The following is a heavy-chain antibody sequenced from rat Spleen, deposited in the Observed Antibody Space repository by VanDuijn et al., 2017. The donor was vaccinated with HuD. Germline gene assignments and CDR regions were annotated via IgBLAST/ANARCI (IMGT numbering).Heavy chain of an antibody. D-gene: IGHD3-1*01. V-gene: IGHV3-1*01. CDR2: ISYRGSA. Sequence: EVQLQESGPRLVKPSQSLSLTCSVTGYSITSNYWAWIRKFPGNKMEWIGQISYRGSASYNSSLKSRISITRDTSKNQFFLQLDSVTTEDTATYYCARSPAVFFDYWGQGVMVTVSS. CDR3: ARSPAVFFDY. CDR1: GYSITSNY. J-gene: IGHJ2*01.